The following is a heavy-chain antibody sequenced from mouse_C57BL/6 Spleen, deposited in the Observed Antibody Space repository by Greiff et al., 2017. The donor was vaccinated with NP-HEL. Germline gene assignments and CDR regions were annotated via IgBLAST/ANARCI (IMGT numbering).Heavy chain of an antibody. Sequence: QVQLQQPGAELVKPGASVKLSCKASGYTFTSYWMHWVKQRPGRGLEWIGRIDPNSGGTKYNEKFKSKATMTVDKPSSTAYMQLSSLTSEDSAVYYCARDYGSSYEDAMDYWGQGTSVTVSS. CDR3: ARDYGSSYEDAMDY. CDR1: GYTFTSYW. D-gene: IGHD1-1*01. V-gene: IGHV1-72*01. CDR2: IDPNSGGT. J-gene: IGHJ4*01.